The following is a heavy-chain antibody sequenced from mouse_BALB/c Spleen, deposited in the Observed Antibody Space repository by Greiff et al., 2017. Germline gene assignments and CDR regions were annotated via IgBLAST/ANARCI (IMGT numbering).Heavy chain of an antibody. D-gene: IGHD3-3*01. CDR1: GFSLTSYG. Sequence: QVQLQQSGPGLVQPSQSLSITCTASGFSLTSYGVHWVRQSPGKGLEWLGVIWSGGSTDYNAAFISRLSISKDNSKSQVFFKMNSLQANDTAIYYCARKRDGYYTMDYWGQGTSVTVSS. CDR2: IWSGGST. V-gene: IGHV2-2*02. J-gene: IGHJ4*01. CDR3: ARKRDGYYTMDY.